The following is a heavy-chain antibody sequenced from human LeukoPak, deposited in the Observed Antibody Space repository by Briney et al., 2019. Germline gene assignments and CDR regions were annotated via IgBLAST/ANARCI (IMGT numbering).Heavy chain of an antibody. CDR1: GGSISSSSYY. CDR2: IYYSGST. CDR3: ARVSVAVDRGPNSDPYYYYYYMDV. J-gene: IGHJ6*03. D-gene: IGHD3-10*01. Sequence: PSETLSLTCTVSGGSISSSSYYWGWIRQPPGKGLEWIGSIYYSGSTYYNPSLKSRVTISVDTSKNQFSLKLSSVTAADTAVYYCARVSVAVDRGPNSDPYYYYYYMDVWGKGTTVTISS. V-gene: IGHV4-39*07.